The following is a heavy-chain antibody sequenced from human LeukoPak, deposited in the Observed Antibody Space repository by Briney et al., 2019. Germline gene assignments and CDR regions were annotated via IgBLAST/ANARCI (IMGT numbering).Heavy chain of an antibody. Sequence: SETLSLTCTVSGGSISSYYWSWIRQPAGKGLEWIGCIYTSGSTNYNPSLKSRVTMSVDTSKNQFSLKLSSVTAADTAVYYCAREPLTTVTLRNQAPDAFDIWGQGTMVTVPS. CDR3: AREPLTTVTLRNQAPDAFDI. CDR2: IYTSGST. V-gene: IGHV4-4*07. J-gene: IGHJ3*02. CDR1: GGSISSYY. D-gene: IGHD4-17*01.